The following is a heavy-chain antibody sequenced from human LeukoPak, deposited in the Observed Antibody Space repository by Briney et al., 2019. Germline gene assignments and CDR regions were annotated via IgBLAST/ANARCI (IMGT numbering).Heavy chain of an antibody. D-gene: IGHD4-17*01. J-gene: IGHJ4*02. CDR2: IKSKTDGGTT. V-gene: IGHV3-15*01. CDR3: TTETWYGDYVLAGEDIQTDY. CDR1: GFTFSNAW. Sequence: PGRSLRLSCAASGFTFSNAWMSWVRQAPGKGLEWVGRIKSKTDGGTTDYAAPVKGRFTISRDDSKHTLYLQMNSLKTEDTAVYYCTTETWYGDYVLAGEDIQTDYWGQGTLVTVSS.